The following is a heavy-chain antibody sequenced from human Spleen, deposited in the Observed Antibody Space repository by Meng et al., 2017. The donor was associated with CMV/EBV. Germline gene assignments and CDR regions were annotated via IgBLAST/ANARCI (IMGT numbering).Heavy chain of an antibody. CDR3: AKAPHPFGGGMYGMDV. CDR1: GFIFDDHA. D-gene: IGHD3-16*01. Sequence: SLKISCAASGFIFDDHAMHWVRQAPGKGLEWVLGISWNSGSIGYADSVKGRFTISRDNAKNSLYLQMNSLRAEDTALYYCAKAPHPFGGGMYGMDVWGQGTTVTVSS. J-gene: IGHJ6*02. V-gene: IGHV3-9*01. CDR2: ISWNSGSI.